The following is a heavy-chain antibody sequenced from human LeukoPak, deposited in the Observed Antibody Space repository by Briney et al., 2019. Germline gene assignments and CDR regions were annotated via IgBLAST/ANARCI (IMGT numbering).Heavy chain of an antibody. D-gene: IGHD1-26*01. CDR3: ARGSRIVGVRDGSAFDI. J-gene: IGHJ3*02. V-gene: IGHV1-69*01. Sequence: SVKVPCKASGGTFSSYAISWVRQAPGQGLEWMGGIIPIFGTANYAQKFQGRVTITADESTSTAYMELSSLRSEDTAVYYCARGSRIVGVRDGSAFDIWGQGTMVTVSS. CDR2: IIPIFGTA. CDR1: GGTFSSYA.